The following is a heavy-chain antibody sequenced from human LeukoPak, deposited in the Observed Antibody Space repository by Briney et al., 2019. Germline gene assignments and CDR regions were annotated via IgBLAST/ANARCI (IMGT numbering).Heavy chain of an antibody. CDR3: ARHMSVSYDAFDL. V-gene: IGHV3-11*01. J-gene: IGHJ3*01. D-gene: IGHD3-10*01. Sequence: GGSLRLSCEASGFTFSDYYMSWIRQAPGKGLEWVSYISSSGSTIYYADSVKGRFTISRDNAKNSLYLQMNSLRAEDTAVYYCARHMSVSYDAFDLWGRGTTVTVSS. CDR2: ISSSGSTI. CDR1: GFTFSDYY.